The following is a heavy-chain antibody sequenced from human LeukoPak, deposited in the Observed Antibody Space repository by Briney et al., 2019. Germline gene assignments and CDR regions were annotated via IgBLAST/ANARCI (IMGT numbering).Heavy chain of an antibody. CDR1: GYSFSNYW. CDR2: IYPGDYET. Sequence: VESLKISREGSGYSFSNYWIGWVRRMPGKGLEWMGIIYPGDYETRYSPSFQGLVTISVDKSISTAYLQWSSLKASDTAMYYCAIPPGYCGNDCSFDHWGQGTLVTVSS. D-gene: IGHD2-21*02. CDR3: AIPPGYCGNDCSFDH. V-gene: IGHV5-51*01. J-gene: IGHJ4*02.